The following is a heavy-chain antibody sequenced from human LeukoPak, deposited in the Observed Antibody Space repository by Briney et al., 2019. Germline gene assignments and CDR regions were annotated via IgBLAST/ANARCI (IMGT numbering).Heavy chain of an antibody. J-gene: IGHJ5*02. CDR2: INPNSGGT. CDR3: ARGGGLYCSSISCYNYFDP. Sequence: ASVKVFCKASGATCYYMHWVRPAPGQGLEWLGWINPNSGGTNYAQKFQGRVTMTRDTSISTVYMELSRLRSDDTAVYYCARGGGLYCSSISCYNYFDPWGQGTLVTVSS. CDR1: GATCYY. V-gene: IGHV1-2*02. D-gene: IGHD2-2*01.